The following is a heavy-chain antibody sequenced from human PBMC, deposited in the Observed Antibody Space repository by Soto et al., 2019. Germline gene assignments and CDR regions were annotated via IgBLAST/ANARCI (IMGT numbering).Heavy chain of an antibody. CDR2: ISGNGEII. V-gene: IGHV3-11*01. Sequence: GGSLRLSCAASGFTFSDYYIHWIRRAPGKGLEWISYISGNGEIIQYAASARGRFTISRGNAENSVYLEMDSLRAEDTALYYCARDVDADFRTDFDYWGRGTLVTVSS. J-gene: IGHJ4*02. CDR3: ARDVDADFRTDFDY. D-gene: IGHD4-17*01. CDR1: GFTFSDYY.